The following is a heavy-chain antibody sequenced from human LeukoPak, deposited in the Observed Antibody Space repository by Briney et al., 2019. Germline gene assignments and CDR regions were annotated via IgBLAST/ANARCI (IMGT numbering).Heavy chain of an antibody. CDR2: ISYDGRRK. J-gene: IGHJ4*02. Sequence: GGSLRLPCAASGFSFSRYGIHWVRQAPGKGLEWVAVISYDGRRKYYADSVKGRFAISRDDSKNTVYLQMNSLRAEDTAVYYCAKEWELPGLDYWGQGTLVTVSS. CDR1: GFSFSRYG. V-gene: IGHV3-30*18. D-gene: IGHD1-26*01. CDR3: AKEWELPGLDY.